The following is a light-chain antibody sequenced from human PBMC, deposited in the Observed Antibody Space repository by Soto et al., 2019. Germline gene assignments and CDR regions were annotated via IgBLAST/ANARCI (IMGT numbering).Light chain of an antibody. V-gene: IGLV2-23*01. J-gene: IGLJ1*01. CDR2: EGN. CDR1: NSDLGSFNL. CDR3: CSHAGGSTFYV. Sequence: QSVLTQPASVSGSPGQSITISCTGTNSDLGSFNLISWYQQHPGKAPKLVIYEGNERPSGVSHRFSGSKSGNTVSLTISGLQAEDEDDYYCCSHAGGSTFYVFGTGTKVTVL.